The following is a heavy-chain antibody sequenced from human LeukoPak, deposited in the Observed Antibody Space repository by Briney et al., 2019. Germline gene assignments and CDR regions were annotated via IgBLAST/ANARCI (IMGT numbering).Heavy chain of an antibody. V-gene: IGHV1-69*06. CDR3: ARGLELWAFESRRGV. Sequence: SVKVSCKASGGTFSNYAINWVRQAPGQGLEWMGGIIPVSGTGNIAHNFQDRVTITADKSTSTAYMELSSLRSDDTAMYYCARGLELWAFESRRGVWGQGTLVTVSS. CDR2: IIPVSGTG. CDR1: GGTFSNYA. J-gene: IGHJ1*01. D-gene: IGHD1-7*01.